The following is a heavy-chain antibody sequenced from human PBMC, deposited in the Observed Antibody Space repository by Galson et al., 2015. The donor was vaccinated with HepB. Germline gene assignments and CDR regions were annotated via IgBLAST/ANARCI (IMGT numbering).Heavy chain of an antibody. Sequence: SLRLSCAASGFTFTNYVMAWVRQAPGEGLERVSTISGSGGSTYYADSVKGRFTISRDNSKSTVYLQMNSLRAEDTAVYYCAKDLSIHYDSSGYYNYWGQGTQVTVSS. CDR3: AKDLSIHYDSSGYYNY. CDR2: ISGSGGST. J-gene: IGHJ4*02. CDR1: GFTFTNYV. D-gene: IGHD3-22*01. V-gene: IGHV3-23*01.